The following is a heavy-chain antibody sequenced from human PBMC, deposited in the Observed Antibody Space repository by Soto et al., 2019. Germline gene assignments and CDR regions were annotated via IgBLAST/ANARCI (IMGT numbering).Heavy chain of an antibody. CDR2: TRNKANNYTT. J-gene: IGHJ4*02. D-gene: IGHD3-10*01. Sequence: EVQLVESGGALVQPGGSLRLSCAASAFTFSDHYMDWVRQAPGKGLEWVGRTRNKANNYTTEYAASVKGRFTISRDDSKNLLYLQMKSLKTEDKAVYYCTSGFPKFDSWGQGTLVTVSS. V-gene: IGHV3-72*01. CDR3: TSGFPKFDS. CDR1: AFTFSDHY.